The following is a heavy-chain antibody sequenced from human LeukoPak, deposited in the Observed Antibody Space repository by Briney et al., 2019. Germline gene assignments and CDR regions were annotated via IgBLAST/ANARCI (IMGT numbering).Heavy chain of an antibody. Sequence: SETLSLTCTVSGGSIYSYYWSWIRQPPGKGLEWIGNIYYSGSTKYNPSLKSRVTISVDTSKNQFSLKLSSVTAADTAVYYCARHSGMIAVAGSFGYWGQGTLVTVSS. D-gene: IGHD6-19*01. CDR3: ARHSGMIAVAGSFGY. J-gene: IGHJ4*02. CDR1: GGSIYSYY. V-gene: IGHV4-59*08. CDR2: IYYSGST.